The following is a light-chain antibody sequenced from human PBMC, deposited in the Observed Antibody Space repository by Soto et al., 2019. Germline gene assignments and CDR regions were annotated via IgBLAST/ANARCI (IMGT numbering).Light chain of an antibody. CDR3: QVWDSSSDHPEVV. CDR1: NIGSKS. CDR2: YDS. J-gene: IGLJ2*01. V-gene: IGLV3-21*04. Sequence: SYELTQPPSVSVAPGKTASITCGGNNIGSKSVHWYQQKPGQAPVLVIYYDSDRPSGIPERFSGSNSGNTATLTISRVEAGDEADYYCQVWDSSSDHPEVVFGGGTKLTVL.